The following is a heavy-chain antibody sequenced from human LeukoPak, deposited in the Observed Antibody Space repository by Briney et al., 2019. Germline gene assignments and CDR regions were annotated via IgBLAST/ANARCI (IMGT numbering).Heavy chain of an antibody. D-gene: IGHD6-13*01. Sequence: GGSLRLSCAASGFTFSSYWMSWVRQAPGKGLEWVANIKQDGSEKYYVDSVKGRFTISRDNAKNSLYLQMNSLRAEDTALYYCAKDTATGIAAAGFRDGMDVWGQGTTVTVSS. J-gene: IGHJ6*02. V-gene: IGHV3-7*03. CDR1: GFTFSSYW. CDR3: AKDTATGIAAAGFRDGMDV. CDR2: IKQDGSEK.